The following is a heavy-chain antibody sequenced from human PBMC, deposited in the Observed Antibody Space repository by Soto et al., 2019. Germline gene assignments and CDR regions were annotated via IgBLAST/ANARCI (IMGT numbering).Heavy chain of an antibody. J-gene: IGHJ4*02. D-gene: IGHD6-6*01. CDR2: ISWNSGSI. V-gene: IGHV3-9*01. CDR1: GLTFDVFA. Sequence: EVQLVESGGGLVQPGRSLRLSCAAPGLTFDVFAMNWVRQAPGKGREWVSGISWNSGSIGYADSVKGRFTISRDNAKNSLYLQMNSLRAEDTALYYCAAATGEGIAARRGFQRWGQGTLVTVSS. CDR3: AAATGEGIAARRGFQR.